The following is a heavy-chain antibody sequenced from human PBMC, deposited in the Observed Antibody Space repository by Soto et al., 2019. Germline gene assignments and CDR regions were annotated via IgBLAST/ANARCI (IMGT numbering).Heavy chain of an antibody. Sequence: QVQLVQSGAEVKKPGSSVKVSCKVSGGTFSNYAIDWVRLAPGHGLEWMGGIVPIFGTTYYTQKFQGRATIIADDATTTASLEMSSLRAEDTAMYYCARVEAVAGLYNYHGLDVWGQGTAVTVSS. CDR1: GGTFSNYA. CDR3: ARVEAVAGLYNYHGLDV. CDR2: IVPIFGTT. J-gene: IGHJ6*02. D-gene: IGHD6-19*01. V-gene: IGHV1-69*12.